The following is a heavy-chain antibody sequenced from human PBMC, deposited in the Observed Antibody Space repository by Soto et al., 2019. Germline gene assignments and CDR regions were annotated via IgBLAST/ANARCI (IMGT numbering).Heavy chain of an antibody. CDR2: IKSKSNGGTT. Sequence: GGSLRLSCAASGFTFNNAWMTWVRQAPGKGLEWVGRIKSKSNGGTTDYAAPVKGRFTISRDDSKDTLYLQMDSLGPDDTALYYCVKDGDNTGYYFTYYFDHWGQGAPVTVSS. D-gene: IGHD3-22*01. V-gene: IGHV3-15*05. J-gene: IGHJ4*02. CDR3: VKDGDNTGYYFTYYFDH. CDR1: GFTFNNAW.